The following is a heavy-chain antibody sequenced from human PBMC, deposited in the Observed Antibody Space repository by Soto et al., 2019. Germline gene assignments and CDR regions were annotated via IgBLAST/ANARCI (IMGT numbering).Heavy chain of an antibody. Sequence: PGGSLRLSCAASGFTFGGFWMHWVRQTPGKGLDWVSHISPDGSSTRDADSVQGRFINSRDNARGTLYLEMNSLRAEDTAIYYCARDDNWSYDYWGQGVRVTVSS. J-gene: IGHJ4*02. D-gene: IGHD1-1*01. CDR1: GFTFGGFW. CDR3: ARDDNWSYDY. V-gene: IGHV3-74*01. CDR2: ISPDGSST.